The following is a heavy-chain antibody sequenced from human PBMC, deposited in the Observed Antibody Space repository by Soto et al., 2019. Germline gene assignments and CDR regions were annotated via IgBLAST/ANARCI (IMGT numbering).Heavy chain of an antibody. D-gene: IGHD2-2*02. CDR1: GYPFTGYY. V-gene: IGHV1-2*02. CDR3: ASGYCSSTSCYILLL. CDR2: INPNSGGT. J-gene: IGHJ4*02. Sequence: XSVKVSCKASGYPFTGYYMHWVRQAPGQGLEWMGWINPNSGGTNYAQKFQGRVTMTRDTSISTAYMELSRLRSDDTAVYYCASGYCSSTSCYILLLWGQGTLVTVSS.